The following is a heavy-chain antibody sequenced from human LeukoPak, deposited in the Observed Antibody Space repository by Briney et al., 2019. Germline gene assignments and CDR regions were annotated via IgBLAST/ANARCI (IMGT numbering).Heavy chain of an antibody. V-gene: IGHV4-34*01. D-gene: IGHD3-22*01. Sequence: PSETLSLTCAVYGGSFSGYYWSWIRQPPGKGLEWIGEINHSGSTNYNPSLKSRVTISVDTSKNQFSLKLSSVTAADTAVYYCAPFDSHSVDYWGQGTLVTVSS. J-gene: IGHJ4*02. CDR1: GGSFSGYY. CDR3: APFDSHSVDY. CDR2: INHSGST.